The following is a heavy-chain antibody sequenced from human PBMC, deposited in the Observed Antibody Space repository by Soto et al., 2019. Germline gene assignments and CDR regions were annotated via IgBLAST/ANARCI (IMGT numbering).Heavy chain of an antibody. Sequence: TGGSLRLSCAASGFTFSSYWMSWVRQAPGKGLEWVANIKQDGSEKYYVDSVKGRFTISRDNAKNSLYLQMNSLRAEDTAVYYCARDRCSSTSCYARMNWFDPWGQGTLVTVSS. CDR1: GFTFSSYW. V-gene: IGHV3-7*01. J-gene: IGHJ5*02. CDR3: ARDRCSSTSCYARMNWFDP. CDR2: IKQDGSEK. D-gene: IGHD2-2*01.